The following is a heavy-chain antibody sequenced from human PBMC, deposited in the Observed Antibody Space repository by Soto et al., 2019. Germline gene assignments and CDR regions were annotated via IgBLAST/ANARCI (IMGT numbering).Heavy chain of an antibody. V-gene: IGHV3-72*01. CDR1: GFTFSDHY. D-gene: IGHD3-3*01. CDR3: ARGRVNRFFDY. Sequence: GGSLRLSCAASGFTFSDHYMDWVRQAPGKGLEWVGRTRNKANSYTTEYAASVKGRFTISRDDSKNSLYLQMNSLKTEDTAVYYCARGRVNRFFDYWGQGTLVTVSS. CDR2: TRNKANSYTT. J-gene: IGHJ4*02.